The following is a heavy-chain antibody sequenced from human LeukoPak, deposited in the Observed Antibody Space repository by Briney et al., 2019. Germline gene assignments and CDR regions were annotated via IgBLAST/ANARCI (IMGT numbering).Heavy chain of an antibody. J-gene: IGHJ4*02. Sequence: GGSLRLSCAASGFTFSSYAMSWVRQSPGKGLEWVSAISGGGGSTYYAYYTDSVKGRFTISRDNSKNTLYLQMNSLRAEDTAVYYCARGNYYDRSGLDYWGQGTLVTVSS. CDR1: GFTFSSYA. D-gene: IGHD3-22*01. CDR3: ARGNYYDRSGLDY. V-gene: IGHV3-23*01. CDR2: ISGGGGSTYYA.